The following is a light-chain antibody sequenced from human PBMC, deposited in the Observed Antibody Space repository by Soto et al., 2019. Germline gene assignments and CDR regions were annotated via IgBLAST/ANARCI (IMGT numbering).Light chain of an antibody. CDR1: RSDIGAGYD. Sequence: QSALTQLPSVSGAPGQRVTISCSGSRSDIGAGYDVQWYQQLPGTAPKLLIYGNNNRPSGVPDRFSGSKSGTSASLAITGLQAEDEADYYCQSHDTTLSGSVFGGGTKVTVL. V-gene: IGLV1-40*01. J-gene: IGLJ2*01. CDR2: GNN. CDR3: QSHDTTLSGSV.